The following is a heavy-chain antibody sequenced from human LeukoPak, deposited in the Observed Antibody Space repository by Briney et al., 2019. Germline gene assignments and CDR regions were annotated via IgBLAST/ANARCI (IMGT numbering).Heavy chain of an antibody. V-gene: IGHV1-18*01. CDR1: GYTFTSNG. CDR3: GREAPVDSGSYLADY. D-gene: IGHD1-26*01. CDR2: INVKNGDT. Sequence: ASVKVSCKTSGYTFTSNGITWVRQAPGQGLEWVGWINVKNGDTNYAQKLQGRVTMTTHTSASTAYMEMRSLRSDDTAVYYCGREAPVDSGSYLADYWGQGTLVTVSS. J-gene: IGHJ4*02.